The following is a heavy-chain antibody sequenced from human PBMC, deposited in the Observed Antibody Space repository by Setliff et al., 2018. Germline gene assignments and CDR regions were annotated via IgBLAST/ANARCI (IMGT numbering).Heavy chain of an antibody. D-gene: IGHD3-16*01. CDR1: GYTFTNYW. Sequence: GESLTISCKGSGYTFTNYWIAWVRQMPGKGLEYMGIIYPAASDTTYSPSFQGQVTISADKSINTAYLQWSSLKASDTAIYYCARVCPLTDDAFDIWGQGTMVTVSS. CDR3: ARVCPLTDDAFDI. CDR2: IYPAASDT. J-gene: IGHJ3*02. V-gene: IGHV5-51*01.